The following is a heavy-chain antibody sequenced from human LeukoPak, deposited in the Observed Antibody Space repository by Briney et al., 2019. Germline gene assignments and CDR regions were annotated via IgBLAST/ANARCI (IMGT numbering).Heavy chain of an antibody. Sequence: SGGSLRLSCAASGYPFSSYWMHWVRQVPGKGLVWVSRINEGGSSTSYAESVRGRFTISRDNAKNTLYLQMNSLRAEDTAVYYCRRDTFGERDLWGQGTLVTVSS. D-gene: IGHD3-10*01. CDR1: GYPFSSYW. V-gene: IGHV3-74*01. J-gene: IGHJ4*02. CDR3: RRDTFGERDL. CDR2: INEGGSST.